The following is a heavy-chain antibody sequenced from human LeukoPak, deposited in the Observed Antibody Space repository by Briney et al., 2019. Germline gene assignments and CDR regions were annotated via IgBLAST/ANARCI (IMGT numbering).Heavy chain of an antibody. D-gene: IGHD2-21*02. CDR2: IYYSGST. J-gene: IGHJ5*01. CDR1: GVSISSSSYY. V-gene: IGHV4-39*01. Sequence: PSETLSLTCTVSGVSISSSSYYWGWIRQPPGKGLEWIGSIYYSGSTYYNPSLKSRVTISVDTSKNQFSLKLSSVTAADTAVYYCARGGDPNWFDPWGQGTLVTVSS. CDR3: ARGGDPNWFDP.